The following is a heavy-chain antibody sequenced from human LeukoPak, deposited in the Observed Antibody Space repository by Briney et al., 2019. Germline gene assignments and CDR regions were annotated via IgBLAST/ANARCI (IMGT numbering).Heavy chain of an antibody. CDR3: VRQGLQSGTYPAY. CDR2: LYPDGSAT. D-gene: IGHD6-25*01. V-gene: IGHV5-51*01. J-gene: IGHJ4*02. Sequence: GESLKISCKGSGYTFNNYWIGWVRQMPGRGLEWMGMLYPDGSATTYHPSFEGRVTISADKSVTTAYLEWNSLKAPDTALYYCVRQGLQSGTYPAYWGPGTLVTVSS. CDR1: GYTFNNYW.